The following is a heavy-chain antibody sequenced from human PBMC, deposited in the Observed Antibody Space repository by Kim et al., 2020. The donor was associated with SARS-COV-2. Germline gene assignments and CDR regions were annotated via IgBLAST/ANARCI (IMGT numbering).Heavy chain of an antibody. V-gene: IGHV3-33*01. CDR3: ARGFGEAFYGMDV. J-gene: IGHJ6*02. D-gene: IGHD3-10*01. CDR1: GFTFSSYG. Sequence: GGSLRLSCAASGFTFSSYGMHWVRQAPGKGLEWVAVIWYDGSNKYYADSVKGRFTISRDNSKNTLYLQMNSLRAEDTAVYYCARGFGEAFYGMDVWGQGTTVTVSS. CDR2: IWYDGSNK.